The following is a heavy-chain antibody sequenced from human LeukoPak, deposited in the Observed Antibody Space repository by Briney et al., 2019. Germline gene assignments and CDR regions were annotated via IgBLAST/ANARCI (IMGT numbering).Heavy chain of an antibody. CDR1: GGSISSGGYY. V-gene: IGHV4-31*03. Sequence: PSETLSPTCTVSGGSISSGGYYWSWIRQHPGKGLEWIGYIYYSGSTYYNPSLKSRVTISVDTSKNQFSLKLSSLRSEDTAVYYCAAHYGDYVLSYWGQGTLVTVSS. J-gene: IGHJ4*02. D-gene: IGHD4-17*01. CDR2: IYYSGST. CDR3: AAHYGDYVLSY.